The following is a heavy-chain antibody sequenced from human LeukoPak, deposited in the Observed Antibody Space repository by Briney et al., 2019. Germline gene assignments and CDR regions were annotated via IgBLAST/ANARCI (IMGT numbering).Heavy chain of an antibody. CDR2: ISGSGGST. Sequence: GGSLRLSCAASEFTFSSYAMSWVRQAPGKGLEWVSAISGSGGSTYYADSVKGRFTISRDNAKNTLYLQMNSLRAEDTAVYYCARVVRGVIIDWGQGTLVTVSS. D-gene: IGHD3-10*01. J-gene: IGHJ4*02. CDR1: EFTFSSYA. CDR3: ARVVRGVIID. V-gene: IGHV3-23*01.